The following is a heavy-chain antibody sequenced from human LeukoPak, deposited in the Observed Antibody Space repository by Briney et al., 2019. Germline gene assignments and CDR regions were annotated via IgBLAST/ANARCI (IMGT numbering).Heavy chain of an antibody. V-gene: IGHV1-24*01. D-gene: IGHD5-18*01. CDR3: ARGTAMVNFDY. CDR2: FDPEDGET. CDR1: GYSLTELS. J-gene: IGHJ4*02. Sequence: ASVKVSCKVSGYSLTELSMHWVRQAPGKGLEWMGGFDPEDGETIYAQKFQGRVTITADESTSTAYMELSSLRSEDTAVYYCARGTAMVNFDYWGQGTLVTVSS.